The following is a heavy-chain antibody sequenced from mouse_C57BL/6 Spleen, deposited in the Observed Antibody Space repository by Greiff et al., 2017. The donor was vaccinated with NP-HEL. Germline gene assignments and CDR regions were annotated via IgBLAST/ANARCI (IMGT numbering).Heavy chain of an antibody. J-gene: IGHJ4*01. Sequence: DVKLVESGPELVKPGASVKIPCKASGYTFTDYNMDWVKQSHGKSLEWIGDINPNNGGTIYNQKFKGKATLTVDKSSSTAYMELRSLTSEDTAVYYCARSGDYDDYYAMDYWGQGTSVTVSS. D-gene: IGHD2-4*01. CDR3: ARSGDYDDYYAMDY. CDR1: GYTFTDYN. CDR2: INPNNGGT. V-gene: IGHV1-18*01.